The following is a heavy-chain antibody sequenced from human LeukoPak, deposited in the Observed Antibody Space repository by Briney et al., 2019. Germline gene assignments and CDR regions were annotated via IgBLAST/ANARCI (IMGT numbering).Heavy chain of an antibody. J-gene: IGHJ4*02. CDR3: ARDGRFPPEVLPRYFDY. CDR1: GCSISSYY. Sequence: PSETLSLTCTVSGCSISSYYWTWIRQPAGKGLEWIGRFYTSGSTNYNPSLKSRVTMSVDTSKNQFSLKLSSVTAADTAVYYCARDGRFPPEVLPRYFDYWGQGTLVTVSS. D-gene: IGHD1-26*01. V-gene: IGHV4-4*07. CDR2: FYTSGST.